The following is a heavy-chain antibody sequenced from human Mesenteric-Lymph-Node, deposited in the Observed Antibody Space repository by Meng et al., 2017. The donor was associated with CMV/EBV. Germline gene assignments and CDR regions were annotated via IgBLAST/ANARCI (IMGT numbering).Heavy chain of an antibody. V-gene: IGHV1-8*01. J-gene: IGHJ6*02. Sequence: ASVKVSCKASGYTFSSYDINWVRQATGQGLEWMGWMNPNSGNTGYAQKFQGRVTITTDESTSTAYMELSSLRSEDTAVYYCARGRGGYSGYDNYYYGMDVWGQGTTVTVSS. CDR3: ARGRGGYSGYDNYYYGMDV. CDR2: MNPNSGNT. CDR1: GYTFSSYD. D-gene: IGHD5-12*01.